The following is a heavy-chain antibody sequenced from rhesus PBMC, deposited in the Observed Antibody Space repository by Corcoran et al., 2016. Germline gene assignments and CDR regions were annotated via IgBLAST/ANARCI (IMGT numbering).Heavy chain of an antibody. J-gene: IGHJ1*01. D-gene: IGHD6-31*01. CDR1: GGSISSGYD. CDR2: IYGSSGST. CDR3: ARVPIAAAGEYFEF. Sequence: QVQLQESGPGVVKPSETLSLTCAVSGGSISSGYDWSWIRQPPGKGLEWIGYIYGSSGSTNCNPALKIRVTISKDASKNQFSLKLSSVTAADTAVYYCARVPIAAAGEYFEFWGQGALVTVSS. V-gene: IGHV4-76*01.